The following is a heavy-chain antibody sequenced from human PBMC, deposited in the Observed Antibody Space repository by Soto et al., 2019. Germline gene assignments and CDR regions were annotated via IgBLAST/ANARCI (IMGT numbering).Heavy chain of an antibody. J-gene: IGHJ4*02. V-gene: IGHV3-23*01. Sequence: EVRLLESGGGLVQPGGSLRLSCAASGFTFSVYAMSWVRQAPGKGLEWVSGISGSGDSTHYADSVKGRFTVSRDNPKSKLSLQTNSRSAEDTAMYYCASALYGGFTYWGQGTLVTVSS. CDR1: GFTFSVYA. D-gene: IGHD3-10*01. CDR3: ASALYGGFTY. CDR2: ISGSGDST.